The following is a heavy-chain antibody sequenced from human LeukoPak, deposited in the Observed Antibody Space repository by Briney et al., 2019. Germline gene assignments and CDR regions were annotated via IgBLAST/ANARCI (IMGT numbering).Heavy chain of an antibody. CDR3: ARAEYSGRDYYFDY. CDR2: IYYSGST. J-gene: IGHJ4*02. V-gene: IGHV4-59*01. CDR1: GGSISSYY. Sequence: PSETLSLTCTVSGGSISSYYWSWIRQPPGKGLEWIGYIYYSGSTNYNPSLKSRVTISVGTSKNQFSLKLSSVTAADTAVYYCARAEYSGRDYYFDYWGQGTLVTVSS. D-gene: IGHD1-26*01.